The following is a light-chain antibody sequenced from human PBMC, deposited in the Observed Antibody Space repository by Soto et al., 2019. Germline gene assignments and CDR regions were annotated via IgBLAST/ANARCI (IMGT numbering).Light chain of an antibody. CDR1: QSISSW. J-gene: IGKJ1*01. Sequence: DIQMTQSPSTLSASVGDRVTITCRAGQSISSWLAWYQQKPGKAPKILIYDASSFESGVPSRFSGSGSGTEFTLTISSLQPDDFATYYCQQYNSYPTFGQGTKVDIK. CDR2: DAS. V-gene: IGKV1-5*01. CDR3: QQYNSYPT.